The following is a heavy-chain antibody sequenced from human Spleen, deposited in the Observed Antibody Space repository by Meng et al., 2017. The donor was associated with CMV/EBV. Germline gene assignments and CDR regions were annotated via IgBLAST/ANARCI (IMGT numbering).Heavy chain of an antibody. CDR2: IRDDGSNK. Sequence: GESLKISCGASGFTFFSYGIHWVRQAPGKGLEWVAFIRDDGSNKYYADSVKGRFTISRDNSKNKLYLQMSSLRVEDTGVYYCARDPRVPSAITSVYWGQGTLVTVSS. V-gene: IGHV3-30*02. J-gene: IGHJ4*02. D-gene: IGHD2-2*02. CDR1: GFTFFSYG. CDR3: ARDPRVPSAITSVY.